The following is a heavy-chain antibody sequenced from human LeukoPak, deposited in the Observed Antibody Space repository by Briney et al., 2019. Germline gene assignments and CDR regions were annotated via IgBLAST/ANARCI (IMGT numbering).Heavy chain of an antibody. Sequence: PSETLSLTCTVSGGSISTYYWSWIGQPPGKGLEWIGYIYYSGSTNYNPSLKSRVTISVDTSKNQFSLKLSSVTAADTAVYYCARGRDYYDSSGYFDYWGQGTLVTVSS. D-gene: IGHD3-22*01. J-gene: IGHJ4*02. CDR3: ARGRDYYDSSGYFDY. CDR1: GGSISTYY. V-gene: IGHV4-59*01. CDR2: IYYSGST.